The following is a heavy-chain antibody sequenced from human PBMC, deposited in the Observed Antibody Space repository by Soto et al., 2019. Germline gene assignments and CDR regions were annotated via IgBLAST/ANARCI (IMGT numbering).Heavy chain of an antibody. CDR2: IYYSGST. CDR3: AGQAHHDNWFDP. Sequence: SETLSLTCTVSGGSLSSSGYYWGWIRQPPGKGLEYIGSIYYSGSTYYNPSLKSRVTISVDTSKNYFSLKLRSVTAADTAVYYCAGQAHHDNWFDPWGQGTLVTVSS. CDR1: GGSLSSSGYY. V-gene: IGHV4-39*01. J-gene: IGHJ5*02.